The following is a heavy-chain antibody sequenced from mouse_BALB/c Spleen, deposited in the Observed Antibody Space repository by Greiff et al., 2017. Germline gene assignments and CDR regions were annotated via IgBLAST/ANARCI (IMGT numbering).Heavy chain of an antibody. CDR3: ARIYYDYDGGYAMDY. V-gene: IGHV2-6-7*01. CDR1: GFSLTGYG. Sequence: VQVVESGPGLVAPSQSLSITCTVSGFSLTGYGVNWVRQPPGKGLEWLGMIWGDGSTDYNSALKSRLSISKDNSKSQVFLKMNSLQTDDTARYYCARIYYDYDGGYAMDYWGQGTSVTVSS. CDR2: IWGDGST. D-gene: IGHD2-4*01. J-gene: IGHJ4*01.